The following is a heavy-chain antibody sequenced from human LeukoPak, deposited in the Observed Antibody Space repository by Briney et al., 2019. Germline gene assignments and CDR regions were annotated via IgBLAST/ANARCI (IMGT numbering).Heavy chain of an antibody. V-gene: IGHV1-8*01. CDR3: ARGRDEGYYGSGSSYYYYMDV. D-gene: IGHD3-10*01. Sequence: GASVKVSCKASGYTFTSYDINWVRQATGQGLEWMGWMNPNSGNTGYAQKFQGRVTVTRNTSISTAYMELSSLRSEDTAVYYCARGRDEGYYGSGSSYYYYMDVWGKGTTVTVSS. CDR2: MNPNSGNT. CDR1: GYTFTSYD. J-gene: IGHJ6*03.